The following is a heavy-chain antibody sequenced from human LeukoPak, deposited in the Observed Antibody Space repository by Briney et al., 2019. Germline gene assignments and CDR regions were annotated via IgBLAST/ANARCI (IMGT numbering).Heavy chain of an antibody. Sequence: ASVKVSCKASGYTFTGYYMHWVRQAPGQGLEWMGWINPNSGCTNYAQKFQGRVTMTRDTAISTAYVELSRLRSDDTAVYYCARSREPPQYGSGSHYYFDYWGQGTLVTVSS. CDR1: GYTFTGYY. CDR2: INPNSGCT. V-gene: IGHV1-2*02. CDR3: ARSREPPQYGSGSHYYFDY. D-gene: IGHD3-10*01. J-gene: IGHJ4*02.